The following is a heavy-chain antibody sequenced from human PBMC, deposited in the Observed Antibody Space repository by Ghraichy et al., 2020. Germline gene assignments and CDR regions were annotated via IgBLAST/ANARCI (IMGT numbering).Heavy chain of an antibody. CDR2: IYYTGNT. D-gene: IGHD4-17*01. CDR3: ARRGTVTTPIYAFDV. J-gene: IGHJ3*01. CDR1: GGSTSSSYY. V-gene: IGHV4-39*01. Sequence: SETLSLTCTVSGGSTSSSYYWGWIRQPPGKGLEWIGSIYYTGNTYYNPSLKSRVTISVYSSKNQISLKLSSVTATDTALYSCARRGTVTTPIYAFDVWGQGTMVTVSS.